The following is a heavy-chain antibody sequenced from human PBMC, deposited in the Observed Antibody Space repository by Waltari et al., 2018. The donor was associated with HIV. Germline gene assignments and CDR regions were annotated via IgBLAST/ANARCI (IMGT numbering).Heavy chain of an antibody. Sequence: EVQLLESGGGLVQPGGSLRLSCAASGFPFRSHAMRWVRQAPGKGLEWVSVISGSGGSTYYADFVKGRFTISRDNSKNTLYLQMNSLRAEDTAVYYCAKEGIAGRPSVPDYWGQGTLVTVSS. J-gene: IGHJ4*02. V-gene: IGHV3-23*01. D-gene: IGHD6-6*01. CDR1: GFPFRSHA. CDR3: AKEGIAGRPSVPDY. CDR2: ISGSGGST.